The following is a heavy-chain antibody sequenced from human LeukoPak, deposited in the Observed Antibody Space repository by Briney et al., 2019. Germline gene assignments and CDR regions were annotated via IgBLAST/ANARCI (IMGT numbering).Heavy chain of an antibody. D-gene: IGHD2-2*01. J-gene: IGHJ4*02. CDR2: ISYDGSNK. CDR1: GFTFSSYA. Sequence: GRSLRLSCAASGFTFSSYAMHWVRQAPGKGLEWVAVISYDGSNKYYADSVKGRFTISRDNSKNTLYLQMNSLRAEDTAVYYCARDKDIVVVPAAHFDYWGQGILVTVSS. V-gene: IGHV3-30-3*01. CDR3: ARDKDIVVVPAAHFDY.